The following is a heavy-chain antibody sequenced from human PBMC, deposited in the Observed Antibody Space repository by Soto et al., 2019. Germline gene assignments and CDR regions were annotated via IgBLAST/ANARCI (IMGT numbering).Heavy chain of an antibody. CDR2: LYPDGRA. D-gene: IGHD4-17*01. Sequence: GGSMRLSCAASGFTVSSNYLTWVRQAPGKGMKWVSVLYPDGRAYYADSVKGRFTLSTDNSKNSVYLHLSTCSAEDTAVYYCAVGLGREYGDSGGYIHLDCWGQRTRVTVAS. J-gene: IGHJ4*02. CDR1: GFTVSSNY. V-gene: IGHV3-53*01. CDR3: AVGLGREYGDSGGYIHLDC.